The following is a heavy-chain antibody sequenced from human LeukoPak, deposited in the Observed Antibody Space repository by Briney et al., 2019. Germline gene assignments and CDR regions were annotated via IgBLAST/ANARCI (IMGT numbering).Heavy chain of an antibody. V-gene: IGHV4-30-4*08. Sequence: SETLSLTCTVSGGSISSGDYYRSWIRQPPGKGLEWIGYIYYSGSTYYNPSLKSRVTISVNTSKNQFSLKLSSVTAADTAVYYCAREGAGGDYWGQGTLVTVSS. D-gene: IGHD1-14*01. CDR2: IYYSGST. CDR3: AREGAGGDY. J-gene: IGHJ4*02. CDR1: GGSISSGDYY.